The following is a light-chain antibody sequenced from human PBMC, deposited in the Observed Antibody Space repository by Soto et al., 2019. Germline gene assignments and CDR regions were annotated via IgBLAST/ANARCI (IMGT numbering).Light chain of an antibody. Sequence: SVLAQPASVSGSPGQSITISCTGTSSDIGSYDYVSWYQQHPGKAPNLIIYEVTDRPSGVSNRFSGSKSGNTASLTISGLQAEDEADYYCSSFTSTSTRLFGSGTKVTVL. J-gene: IGLJ1*01. V-gene: IGLV2-14*01. CDR3: SSFTSTSTRL. CDR1: SSDIGSYDY. CDR2: EVT.